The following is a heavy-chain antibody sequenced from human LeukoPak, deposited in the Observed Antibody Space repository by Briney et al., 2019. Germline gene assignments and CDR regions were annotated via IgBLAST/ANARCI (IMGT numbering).Heavy chain of an antibody. J-gene: IGHJ5*02. CDR1: GGSISSSSYY. V-gene: IGHV4-39*01. D-gene: IGHD3-10*01. CDR3: ARHQHITMVRGINWFDP. CDR2: IYYSGST. Sequence: SETLSLTCTVSGGSISSSSYYWGWIRQPPGKGLEWIGSIYYSGSTYYNPSLKSRVTISVDTSKNQFSLKLSSVTAADTAVYYCARHQHITMVRGINWFDPWGQGTLVTVSS.